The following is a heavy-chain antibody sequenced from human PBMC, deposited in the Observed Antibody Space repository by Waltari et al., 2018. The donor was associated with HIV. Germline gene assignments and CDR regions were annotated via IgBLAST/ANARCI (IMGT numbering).Heavy chain of an antibody. D-gene: IGHD5-18*01. CDR3: ASASRDTAMGAFDI. Sequence: QVQPVQSGAEVKKPGPSVKVSCKASGGTFSNPAINWVRQAPGQGLEWMGGIIPIFGSPNYAQKFQGRVTSTADESTSTVYMKLSSLRSEDTAVYYCASASRDTAMGAFDIWGQGTMVTVSS. CDR2: IIPIFGSP. CDR1: GGTFSNPA. J-gene: IGHJ3*02. V-gene: IGHV1-69*01.